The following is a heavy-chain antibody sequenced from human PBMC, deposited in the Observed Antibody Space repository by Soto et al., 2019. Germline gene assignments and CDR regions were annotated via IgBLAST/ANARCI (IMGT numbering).Heavy chain of an antibody. CDR3: ARGKYNWNYQSSDAFDI. V-gene: IGHV4-59*01. D-gene: IGHD1-7*01. CDR2: IYYSGST. J-gene: IGHJ3*02. Sequence: SETLSLTCTVSGGSISSYYWSRIRQPPGKGLEWTGYIYYSGSTNYNPSLKSRVTISVDTSKNQFSLKLSSVTAADTAVYYCARGKYNWNYQSSDAFDIWGQGTMVTVSS. CDR1: GGSISSYY.